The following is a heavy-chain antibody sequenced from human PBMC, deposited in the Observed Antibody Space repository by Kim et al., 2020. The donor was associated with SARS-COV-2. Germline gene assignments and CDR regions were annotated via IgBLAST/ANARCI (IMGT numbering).Heavy chain of an antibody. J-gene: IGHJ4*02. V-gene: IGHV3-23*01. CDR3: ATPRSTIAAAGEFDY. Sequence: DSVKGRFTSCMDNSKNTLYLEMNSLRAEDTAVYYCATPRSTIAAAGEFDYWGQGTLVTVSS. D-gene: IGHD6-13*01.